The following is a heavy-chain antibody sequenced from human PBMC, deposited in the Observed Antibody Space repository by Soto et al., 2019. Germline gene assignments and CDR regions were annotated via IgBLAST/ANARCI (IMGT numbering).Heavy chain of an antibody. Sequence: QVQLVESGGGVVQPGRSLRLSCAASGFTFSSYGMHWVRQAPGKGLEWVAVISYDGSNKYYPDSVKGRFTISRDNSTNTVYLQMNSLRAEDTAVYYCAKDRDYDSSCRYYFDYWGQGTLVTVSS. J-gene: IGHJ4*02. CDR3: AKDRDYDSSCRYYFDY. V-gene: IGHV3-30*18. CDR1: GFTFSSYG. CDR2: ISYDGSNK. D-gene: IGHD3-22*01.